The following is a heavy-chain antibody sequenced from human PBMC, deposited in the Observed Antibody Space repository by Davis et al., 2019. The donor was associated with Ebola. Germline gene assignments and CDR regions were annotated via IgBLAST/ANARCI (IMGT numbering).Heavy chain of an antibody. Sequence: ASVQVSCKASGYTFTSYGISWVRQAPGQGLEWMGWISAYNGNTNYAQKLQGRVTMTTDTSTSTAYMELRSLRSDDTAVYYCARDSAIYYDILTGYYGIDYWGQGTLVTVSS. CDR3: ARDSAIYYDILTGYYGIDY. CDR1: GYTFTSYG. D-gene: IGHD3-9*01. CDR2: ISAYNGNT. J-gene: IGHJ4*02. V-gene: IGHV1-18*01.